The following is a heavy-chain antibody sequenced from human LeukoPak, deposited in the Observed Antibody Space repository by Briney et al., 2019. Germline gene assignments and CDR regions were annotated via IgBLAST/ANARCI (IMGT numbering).Heavy chain of an antibody. J-gene: IGHJ4*02. Sequence: PGGSLRLSCAASGFTFSNAWMSWVRQAPGKGLEWVSVIYSGGNTYYADSVKGRFTISRDNSKNTLFLQMDSLRDDDTAVYYCTRGGGAFCGSDCYRNFDYWGQGALVTVSS. CDR3: TRGGGAFCGSDCYRNFDY. CDR2: IYSGGNT. V-gene: IGHV3-66*02. CDR1: GFTFSNAW. D-gene: IGHD2-21*02.